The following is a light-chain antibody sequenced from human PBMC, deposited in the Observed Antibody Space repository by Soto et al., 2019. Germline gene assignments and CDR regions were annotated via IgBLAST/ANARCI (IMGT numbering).Light chain of an antibody. J-gene: IGLJ3*02. Sequence: QPVLTQSPSASASLGASVKLTCTLSSGHSSYAIAWHQQQPEKGPRYLMKLNSDGSHSKGDGIPDRFSGSSSGAERYLTISSFQSEVEADYYCQTCGTGIRVFGGGTKLTVL. V-gene: IGLV4-69*01. CDR2: LNSDGSH. CDR3: QTCGTGIRV. CDR1: SGHSSYA.